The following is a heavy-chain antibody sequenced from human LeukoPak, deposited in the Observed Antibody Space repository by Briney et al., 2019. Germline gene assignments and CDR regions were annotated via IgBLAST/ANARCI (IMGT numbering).Heavy chain of an antibody. CDR1: GGSISSGGYY. CDR3: ARVDYGDRPTNYYYYYMDV. Sequence: SQTLSLTCTVSGGSISSGGYYWSWIRQHPGKGLEWIGYIYYSGSTHYNPSLKSRVTISVDTSKNQFSLKLSSVTAADTAVYYCARVDYGDRPTNYYYYYMDVWGKGTTVTVSS. D-gene: IGHD4-17*01. J-gene: IGHJ6*03. CDR2: IYYSGST. V-gene: IGHV4-31*03.